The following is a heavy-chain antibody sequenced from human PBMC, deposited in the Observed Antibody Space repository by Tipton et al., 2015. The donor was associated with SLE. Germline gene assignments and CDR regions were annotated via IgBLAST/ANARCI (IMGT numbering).Heavy chain of an antibody. V-gene: IGHV4-59*12. J-gene: IGHJ4*02. CDR1: GGSITDFY. CDR3: ATRGSSSWYFFDY. CDR2: MFYIGNS. Sequence: TLSLTCSVSGGSITDFYWSWLRKPPGKGLQWFGFMFYIGNSEYNPSLKSRVAISADTSKRQFSLKLSSVTAADTAVYYCATRGSSSWYFFDYWGQGTLVTVSS. D-gene: IGHD6-13*01.